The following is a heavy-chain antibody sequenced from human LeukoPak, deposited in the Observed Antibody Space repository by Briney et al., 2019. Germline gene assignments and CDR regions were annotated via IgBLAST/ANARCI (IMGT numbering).Heavy chain of an antibody. CDR1: GYTFTGYY. CDR2: ISAYNGNT. CDR3: ARDFTYGPAFDY. Sequence: ASVKVSCKASGYTFTGYYMHWVRQAPGQGLEWMGWISAYNGNTNYAQKLQGRITMTTDTSTSTAYMELRSLRSDDTAVYYCARDFTYGPAFDYWGQGTLVTVSS. D-gene: IGHD3-10*01. V-gene: IGHV1-18*04. J-gene: IGHJ4*02.